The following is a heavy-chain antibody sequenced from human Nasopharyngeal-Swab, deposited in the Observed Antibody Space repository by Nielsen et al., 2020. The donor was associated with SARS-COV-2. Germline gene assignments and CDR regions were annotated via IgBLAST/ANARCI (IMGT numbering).Heavy chain of an antibody. CDR3: ARDPAITGTTFDP. D-gene: IGHD1-7*01. CDR1: GFTFSSYW. J-gene: IGHJ5*02. V-gene: IGHV3-74*01. Sequence: GESLKISCAASGFTFSSYWMHWVRQAPGKGLVWVSRINSDGSSTRYADSVKGRFTISRDNATNTLYLQMNSLRAEDTAVYYCARDPAITGTTFDPWGQGTLVTVSS. CDR2: INSDGSST.